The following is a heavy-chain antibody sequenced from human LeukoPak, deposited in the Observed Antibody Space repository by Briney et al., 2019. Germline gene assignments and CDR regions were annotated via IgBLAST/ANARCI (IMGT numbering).Heavy chain of an antibody. CDR2: VKSKSAGETT. D-gene: IGHD3-10*01. V-gene: IGHV3-15*01. J-gene: IGHJ4*02. CDR3: TLIQGWGSGSYYRDF. CDR1: GLSISNDW. Sequence: GGSLRLSCAASGLSISNDWMSWVRQAPGKGLEWVARVKSKSAGETTDYAAPVKGRFTISRDDSKNTLYLQMNSLKAEDTAVYYCTLIQGWGSGSYYRDFWGQGTLVTVSS.